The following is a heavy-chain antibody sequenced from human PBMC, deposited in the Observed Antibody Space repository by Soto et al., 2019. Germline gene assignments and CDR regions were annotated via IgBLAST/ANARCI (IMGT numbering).Heavy chain of an antibody. CDR2: ISSSGSTI. D-gene: IGHD4-4*01. J-gene: IGHJ6*02. V-gene: IGHV3-48*03. CDR3: ARAYSNSYYYYGVDV. CDR1: GFTFSSYE. Sequence: GGSLRLSCAASGFTFSSYEMNWVRQAPGKGLEWVSYISSSGSTIYYADSVKGRFTISRDNAKNSLYLQMNSLRAEDTAVYYCARAYSNSYYYYGVDVWGQGTTVTVSS.